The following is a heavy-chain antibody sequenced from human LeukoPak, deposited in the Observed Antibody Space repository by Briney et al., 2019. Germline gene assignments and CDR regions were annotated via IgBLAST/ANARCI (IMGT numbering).Heavy chain of an antibody. J-gene: IGHJ3*02. CDR3: ASPYDILTGVNAFDI. V-gene: IGHV4-39*01. D-gene: IGHD3-9*01. Sequence: PSETLSLTCNVSGGSINTNNYYWGWIRQPPGKGLEWIGSIYHSGFAYYNPSLKSRVTISVDTSKNQFSLKLSSVTAADTAVYYCASPYDILTGVNAFDIWGQGTMVTVSS. CDR2: IYHSGFA. CDR1: GGSINTNNYY.